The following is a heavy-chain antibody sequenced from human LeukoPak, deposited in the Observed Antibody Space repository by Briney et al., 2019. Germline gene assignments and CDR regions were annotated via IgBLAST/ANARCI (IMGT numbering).Heavy chain of an antibody. D-gene: IGHD2-15*01. V-gene: IGHV3-33*06. CDR3: AKDLTPNCSGGSCYSSHDAFDI. CDR2: IWYDESNK. CDR1: GFTFSSYG. Sequence: GGSLRLSCAASGFTFSSYGMHWVRQAPGKGLEWVAVIWYDESNKYYADSVKGRFTISRDNSKNTLYLQMNSLRAEDTAVYYCAKDLTPNCSGGSCYSSHDAFDIWGQGTMVTVSS. J-gene: IGHJ3*02.